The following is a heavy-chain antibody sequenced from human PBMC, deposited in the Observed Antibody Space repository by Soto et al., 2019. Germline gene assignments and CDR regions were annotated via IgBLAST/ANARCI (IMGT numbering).Heavy chain of an antibody. V-gene: IGHV4-34*01. CDR3: ARDKITGRCDY. D-gene: IGHD2-8*02. CDR2: INHSGST. J-gene: IGHJ4*02. CDR1: GGSFSGDY. Sequence: PSETLSLTCAANGGSFSGDYWSWIRQPPGKGLKWIGEINHSGSTNSNPSPKSRVTISVDTSKNHISLTLSSVTAADTAVYYCARDKITGRCDYGGQGTLVTVS.